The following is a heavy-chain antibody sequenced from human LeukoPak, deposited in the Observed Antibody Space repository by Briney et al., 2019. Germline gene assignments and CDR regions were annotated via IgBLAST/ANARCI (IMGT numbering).Heavy chain of an antibody. CDR3: AKARSAGPLGYYYGVDV. Sequence: GGSLRLSCAASGFTFSSYAMSWVRQAPGKGLEWVSVISASGDSTHYADSVKGRFTISRDNSKNTLYLQMNSLRAGDTAVYYCAKARSAGPLGYYYGVDVWGQGTTVTVSS. V-gene: IGHV3-23*01. D-gene: IGHD3-10*01. J-gene: IGHJ6*02. CDR2: ISASGDST. CDR1: GFTFSSYA.